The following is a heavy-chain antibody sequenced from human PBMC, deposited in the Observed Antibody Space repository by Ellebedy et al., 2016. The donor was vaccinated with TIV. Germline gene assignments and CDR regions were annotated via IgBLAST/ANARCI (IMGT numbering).Heavy chain of an antibody. CDR2: ITGSGDRT. CDR1: GFTFDNFA. J-gene: IGHJ3*02. V-gene: IGHV3-23*01. CDR3: ASDPWGVGPAFDI. Sequence: GESLKISCATSGFTFDNFAMRWFRQAPGKGLEWVSAITGSGDRTFYADSVKGRFTVSRDTSKNTLYLQMDSLRAEDTAIYHCASDPWGVGPAFDIWGQGTMVTVSS. D-gene: IGHD1-26*01.